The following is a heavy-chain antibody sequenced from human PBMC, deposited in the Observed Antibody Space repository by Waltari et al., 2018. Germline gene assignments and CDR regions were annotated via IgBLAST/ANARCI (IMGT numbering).Heavy chain of an antibody. CDR2: IKADGSEQ. CDR3: ARGSAYYVRVWDY. J-gene: IGHJ4*02. V-gene: IGHV3-7*03. Sequence: EVQLVESGGTLVQPGGSLRLSCAASGFTFRGYWRTWVRQAPGKGLEWVANIKADGSEQYYVDSVRGRFTISRDNAENSLYLQMNSLIADDTAVYYCARGSAYYVRVWDYWGQGTLVTVSS. CDR1: GFTFRGYW. D-gene: IGHD3-16*01.